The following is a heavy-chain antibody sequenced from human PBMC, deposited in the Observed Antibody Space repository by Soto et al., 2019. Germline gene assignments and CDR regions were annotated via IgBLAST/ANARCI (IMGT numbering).Heavy chain of an antibody. J-gene: IGHJ4*02. CDR3: AKDPLGGAVVLPGARIDY. V-gene: IGHV3-23*01. D-gene: IGHD2-2*01. CDR2: ISGSGGST. CDR1: GFAFNSYA. Sequence: EVQLLESGGGLVHPGGSLRLSCAASGFAFNSYAMSWVRQAPGRGLEWVSAISGSGGSTYYADSVKGRFTISRDNSKNTLYLQMNSLRAEDTAVYYCAKDPLGGAVVLPGARIDYLGQGTLFTVSS.